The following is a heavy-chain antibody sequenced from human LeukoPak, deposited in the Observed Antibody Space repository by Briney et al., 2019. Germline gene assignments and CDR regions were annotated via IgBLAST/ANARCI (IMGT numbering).Heavy chain of an antibody. CDR1: GFTFSNAW. V-gene: IGHV3-15*05. Sequence: PGGSLRLSCATSGFTFSNAWMSWVRQAPGKGLEWVGRIRSKTNGGATDYAAPVKGRFTISRNDSKDTLYLQITSLKTEDTAVYCCTTDNEMYGMDVWGQGTTVTVSS. CDR2: IRSKTNGGAT. D-gene: IGHD2-8*01. CDR3: TTDNEMYGMDV. J-gene: IGHJ6*02.